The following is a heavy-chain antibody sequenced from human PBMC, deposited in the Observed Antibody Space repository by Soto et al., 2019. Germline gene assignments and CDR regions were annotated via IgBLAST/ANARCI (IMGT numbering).Heavy chain of an antibody. D-gene: IGHD3-10*02. J-gene: IGHJ4*02. Sequence: PSQTLSLTCAISGDSVSSKSATWNWIRQFPSRGLEWLGRTYCRSKWHNEYAVSVKSRITINPDTSKNQFSLQLNSVTPEDTAVYYCANMDDVWGQGTLVTVSS. CDR3: ANMDDV. CDR1: GDSVSSKSAT. CDR2: TYCRSKWHN. V-gene: IGHV6-1*01.